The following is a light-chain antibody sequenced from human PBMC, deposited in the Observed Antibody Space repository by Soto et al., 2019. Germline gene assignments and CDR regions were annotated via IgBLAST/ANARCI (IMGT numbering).Light chain of an antibody. Sequence: EIVLTQSPGTLSLSLGERATLSCRASQSVSSSYLAWYQQKPGQAPRLLIYGASSRATGIPDRFSGSGSGTDFTLTISRLEPEDFAVYYCQQYGSSPLFTFGGGTKVDIK. CDR3: QQYGSSPLFT. V-gene: IGKV3-20*01. J-gene: IGKJ4*01. CDR1: QSVSSSY. CDR2: GAS.